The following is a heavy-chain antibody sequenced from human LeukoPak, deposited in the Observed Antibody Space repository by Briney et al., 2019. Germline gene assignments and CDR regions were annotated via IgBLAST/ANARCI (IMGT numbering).Heavy chain of an antibody. CDR1: GFNVSSNY. Sequence: AGGSLRLSCAASGFNVSSNYLSWVRQAPGKGLEWVSLIYSGGNTYYADSVKGRFTISRDNAKNSLYLQMNSLRAEDTAVYYCARALTTLTYEGYWGQGVLVTVSS. J-gene: IGHJ4*02. V-gene: IGHV3-53*01. CDR2: IYSGGNT. D-gene: IGHD1-1*01. CDR3: ARALTTLTYEGY.